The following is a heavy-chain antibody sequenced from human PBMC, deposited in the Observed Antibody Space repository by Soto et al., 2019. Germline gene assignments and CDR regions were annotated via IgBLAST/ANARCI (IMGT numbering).Heavy chain of an antibody. J-gene: IGHJ6*03. D-gene: IGHD1-7*01. V-gene: IGHV1-3*01. CDR2: INAGNGNT. Sequence: GASVKVSCKASGYTFTSYALHWVRQAPGQRLEWMGWINAGNGNTKYSQKFQGRVTITRDTSASTAYMELSSLRSEDTAVYYCARSITGTTPYYYYMDVWGKGTTVTVSS. CDR3: ARSITGTTPYYYYMDV. CDR1: GYTFTSYA.